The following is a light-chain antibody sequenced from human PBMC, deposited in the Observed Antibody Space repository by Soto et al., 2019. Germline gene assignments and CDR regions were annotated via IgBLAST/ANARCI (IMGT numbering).Light chain of an antibody. J-gene: IGKJ5*01. CDR1: QSVAGRY. V-gene: IGKV3-20*01. CDR3: QQFGTSPPIT. Sequence: EIVLTQSPGTLSLSPGERATLSCRASQSVAGRYLAWYQQKPGQAPRLLIYDASSRATGIPDRFIGSGPGTDFTLTISRLEPEDFAVYYCQQFGTSPPITFGQGTRLEIK. CDR2: DAS.